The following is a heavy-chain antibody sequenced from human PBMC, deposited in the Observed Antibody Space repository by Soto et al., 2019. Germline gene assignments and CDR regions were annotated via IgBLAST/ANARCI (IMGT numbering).Heavy chain of an antibody. CDR2: INPIGGST. V-gene: IGHV1-46*03. CDR1: GCTFSSYA. D-gene: IGHD6-6*01. J-gene: IGHJ4*02. Sequence: ASVKVSCKASGCTFSSYAISWVRQAPGQGLEWMGIINPIGGSTSYAQKFQGRVTMTRDTSTSTVYMELSSLRSEDTAVYYCAREGYSSSSVYWGQGTLVTVSS. CDR3: AREGYSSSSVY.